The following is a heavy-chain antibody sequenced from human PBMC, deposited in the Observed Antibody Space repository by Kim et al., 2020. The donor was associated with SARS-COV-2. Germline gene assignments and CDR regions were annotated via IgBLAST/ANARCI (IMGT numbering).Heavy chain of an antibody. Sequence: SETLSLTCTVSGGSISSYYWSWIRQPPGKGLEWIGYIYYSGSTNYNPSLKSRVTISVDTSKNQFSLKLSSVTAADTAVYYCARGAYSGSYYGDFDYWGQGTLVTVSS. CDR2: IYYSGST. J-gene: IGHJ4*02. CDR3: ARGAYSGSYYGDFDY. D-gene: IGHD1-26*01. CDR1: GGSISSYY. V-gene: IGHV4-59*01.